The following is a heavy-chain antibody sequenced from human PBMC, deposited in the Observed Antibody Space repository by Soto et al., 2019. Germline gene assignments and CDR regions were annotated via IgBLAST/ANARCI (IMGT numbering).Heavy chain of an antibody. V-gene: IGHV6-1*01. D-gene: IGHD6-19*01. J-gene: IGHJ4*02. Sequence: HSQTLSLTCAISGDSVSSTSTAWSWIRQSPSRGLEWLGRTYYRSNWYTDYAVSVKSRITISPDTSKNQFSLQLNSVTPEDTAVYYCARGSYYSGWAWGQGTLVTVSS. CDR3: ARGSYYSGWA. CDR1: GDSVSSTSTA. CDR2: TYYRSNWYT.